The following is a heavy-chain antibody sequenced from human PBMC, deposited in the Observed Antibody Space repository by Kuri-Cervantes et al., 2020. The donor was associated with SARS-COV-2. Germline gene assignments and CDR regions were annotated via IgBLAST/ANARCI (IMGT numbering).Heavy chain of an antibody. D-gene: IGHD6-19*01. Sequence: GESLKISCAAPGFTFSSYAMSWVRQAPGKGLEWVSAISGSGGSTYYADSVKGRSTISRDNSKNTLYLQMNSLRAEDTAVYYCAKGGRLEQWLVDYYYYGMDVWGQGTTVTVYS. J-gene: IGHJ6*02. CDR3: AKGGRLEQWLVDYYYYGMDV. CDR1: GFTFSSYA. CDR2: ISGSGGST. V-gene: IGHV3-23*01.